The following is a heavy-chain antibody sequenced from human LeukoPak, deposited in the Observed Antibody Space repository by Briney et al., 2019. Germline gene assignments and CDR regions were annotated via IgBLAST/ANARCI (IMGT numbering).Heavy chain of an antibody. J-gene: IGHJ6*03. Sequence: PGGSLRLSCEASGFSFSNSWMSWVRQAPGKGLEWVANINQDGTQKYFVDSIKGRITISRDNAKNSLYLQMNGLRAEDTAVYYCARNPGVTAGRGYYYYMDVWGKGTTVTVSS. CDR1: GFSFSNSW. D-gene: IGHD1-20*01. V-gene: IGHV3-7*01. CDR3: ARNPGVTAGRGYYYYMDV. CDR2: INQDGTQK.